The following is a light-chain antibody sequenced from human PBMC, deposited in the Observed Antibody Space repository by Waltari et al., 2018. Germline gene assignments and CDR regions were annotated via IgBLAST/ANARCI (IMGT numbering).Light chain of an antibody. Sequence: EIVLTQSPATLSLSPGERATLSCRASRCVSSYLAWYQQKSGQAPRLPIYDASNRATGIPARFSGGGSGTDFTLTISSLEPEDFAVYYCQQRSDWLLTFGGGTKVEIK. CDR3: QQRSDWLLT. V-gene: IGKV3-11*01. CDR1: RCVSSY. J-gene: IGKJ4*01. CDR2: DAS.